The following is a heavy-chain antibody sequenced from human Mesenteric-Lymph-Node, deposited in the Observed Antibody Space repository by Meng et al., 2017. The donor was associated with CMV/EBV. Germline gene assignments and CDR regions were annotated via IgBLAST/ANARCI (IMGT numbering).Heavy chain of an antibody. D-gene: IGHD1-26*01. V-gene: IGHV3-23*03. Sequence: GGSLRLSCAASGFTFSDSFSDYSMNWVRQAPGKWLEWVSVIYSGGRSTYYAGSVKGRFTISTDISKNTLYLQMNSLTVEDTAVYYCAKGLAGAANWLDPWGQGTLVTVSS. J-gene: IGHJ5*02. CDR2: IYSGGRST. CDR3: AKGLAGAANWLDP. CDR1: GFTFSDSFSDYS.